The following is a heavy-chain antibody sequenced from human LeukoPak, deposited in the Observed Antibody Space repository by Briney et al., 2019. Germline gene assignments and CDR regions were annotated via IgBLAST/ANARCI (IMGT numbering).Heavy chain of an antibody. J-gene: IGHJ4*02. Sequence: ASVKVSCKAYGYTFTNCDVNWVRQTTGQGLEWMAWMNPNSGDTGYVQKFQGRVTLARITSISTAYMELSSLGPDDTGIYYCARGQIDRGFDYWGQGTLVTVPS. V-gene: IGHV1-8*01. CDR2: MNPNSGDT. CDR3: ARGQIDRGFDY. CDR1: GYTFTNCD.